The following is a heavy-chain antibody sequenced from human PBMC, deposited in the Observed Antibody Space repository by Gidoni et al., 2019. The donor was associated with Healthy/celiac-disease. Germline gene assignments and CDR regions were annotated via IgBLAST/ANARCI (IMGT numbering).Heavy chain of an antibody. V-gene: IGHV3-53*01. J-gene: IGHJ4*02. D-gene: IGHD6-13*01. CDR3: ARASSSWLPFDY. Sequence: VQLVESGGGLIQPGGSLRLSCAASAFTVSSNYMSWVRQGTGKGLEWVSVIYSGGSTYYEDSVKGRFTISRDNSKNTLYLQMNSLRAEDTAVYYCARASSSWLPFDYWGQGTLVTVSS. CDR1: AFTVSSNY. CDR2: IYSGGST.